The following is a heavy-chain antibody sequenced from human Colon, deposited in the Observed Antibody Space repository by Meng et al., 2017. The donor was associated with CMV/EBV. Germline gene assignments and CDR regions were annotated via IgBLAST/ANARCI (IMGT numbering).Heavy chain of an antibody. CDR1: GFSFSDYY. Sequence: GGSLRLSCATSGFSFSDYYMSWIRQAPGKGLEWLSYISNSGYTVYYADSVKGRFTISRDNAKSTLYLEMNHLRAADTAVYYCARTNYFDTTGYYSDDYWGQGTLVTVSS. V-gene: IGHV3-11*01. CDR2: ISNSGYTV. J-gene: IGHJ4*02. CDR3: ARTNYFDTTGYYSDDY. D-gene: IGHD3-9*01.